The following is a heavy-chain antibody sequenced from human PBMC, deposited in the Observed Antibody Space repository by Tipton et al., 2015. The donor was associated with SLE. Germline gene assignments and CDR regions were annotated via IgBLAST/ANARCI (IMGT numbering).Heavy chain of an antibody. CDR3: ASRPDVDTALVSDY. CDR2: IYYSGST. D-gene: IGHD5-18*01. Sequence: LRLSCTVSGGSISSSTYYWGWIRQPPGKGLEWIGSIYYSGSTYYNPSLKSRVTISVDSSKNQFSLNLSSVTAADTAAYYCASRPDVDTALVSDYWGQGTLVTVSS. CDR1: GGSISSSTYY. J-gene: IGHJ4*02. V-gene: IGHV4-39*01.